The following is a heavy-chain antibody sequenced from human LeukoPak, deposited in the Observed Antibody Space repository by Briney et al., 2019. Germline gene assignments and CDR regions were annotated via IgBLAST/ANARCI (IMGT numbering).Heavy chain of an antibody. CDR1: GASISTYS. D-gene: IGHD3-3*01. J-gene: IGHJ6*03. V-gene: IGHV4-4*07. Sequence: PSETLSLTCTVSGASISTYSWNWIRQPAGKGLEWIGRIYTSGSTNYNPSLKSRVTISVDTSKNQFSLKLSSVTAADTAEYYCARAVTDDFWSGYSYYYSYHYMDVWGKGTTVTVSS. CDR3: ARAVTDDFWSGYSYYYSYHYMDV. CDR2: IYTSGST.